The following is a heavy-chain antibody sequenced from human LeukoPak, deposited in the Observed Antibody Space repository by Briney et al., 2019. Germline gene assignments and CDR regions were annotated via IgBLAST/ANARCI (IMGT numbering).Heavy chain of an antibody. CDR2: IKSKSDGGTT. V-gene: IGHV3-15*01. D-gene: IGHD3-16*01. J-gene: IGHJ4*02. CDR3: TTALRRGSYSDC. Sequence: GGSLRLSCAASGFTFSNAWMSWVRQAPGKGLEWVGRIKSKSDGGTTDYAAPVKGRFTISRADSKNTLYLQMNSLKTEDTAVYYCTTALRRGSYSDCWGQGTLVTVSS. CDR1: GFTFSNAW.